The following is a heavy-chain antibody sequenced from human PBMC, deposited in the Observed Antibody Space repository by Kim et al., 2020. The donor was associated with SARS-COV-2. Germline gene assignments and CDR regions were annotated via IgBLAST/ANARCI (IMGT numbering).Heavy chain of an antibody. CDR2: IYYSGST. D-gene: IGHD5-18*01. CDR1: GGSISSYY. Sequence: SETLSLTCTVSGGSISSYYWSWIRQPPGKGLEWIGYIYYSGSTNYNPSLKSRVTISVDTSKNQFSLKLSSVTAADTAVYYCARSEDSDVDTAIVQEYWGQGTLVTVSS. V-gene: IGHV4-59*08. CDR3: ARSEDSDVDTAIVQEY. J-gene: IGHJ4*02.